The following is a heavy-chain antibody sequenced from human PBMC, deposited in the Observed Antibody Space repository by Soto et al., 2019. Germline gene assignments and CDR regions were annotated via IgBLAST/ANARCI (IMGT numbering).Heavy chain of an antibody. D-gene: IGHD3-16*02. J-gene: IGHJ5*02. Sequence: SETLSLTCTVSGGSIGSGGYYWSWIRQHPGKGLEWIGYIYYSGSTYYNPSLKSRVTISVDTSKNQFSLKLSSVTAADTAVYYCARGSGLSGGFDPWGQGTLVTVSS. CDR1: GGSIGSGGYY. V-gene: IGHV4-31*03. CDR3: ARGSGLSGGFDP. CDR2: IYYSGST.